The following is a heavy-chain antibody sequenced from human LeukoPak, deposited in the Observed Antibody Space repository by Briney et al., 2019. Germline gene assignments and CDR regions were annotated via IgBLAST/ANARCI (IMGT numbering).Heavy chain of an antibody. V-gene: IGHV1-2*02. D-gene: IGHD6-19*01. CDR3: AREVSGWYGNFDY. Sequence: ASVKLSFNSSAYSFTFYYIHLVRHAPGPGLEWMGWINPDSSGTNYAQKVQGRVTMTRDTSKSTAYMEVSRLRSDDTAVYYCAREVSGWYGNFDYWGQGTLVTVSS. CDR1: AYSFTFYY. CDR2: INPDSSGT. J-gene: IGHJ4*02.